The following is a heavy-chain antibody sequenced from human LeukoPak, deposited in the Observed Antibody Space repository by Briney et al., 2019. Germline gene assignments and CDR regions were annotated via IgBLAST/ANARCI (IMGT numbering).Heavy chain of an antibody. D-gene: IGHD3-16*01. Sequence: GSLRLSCEGSEFTFSDYHMYWIRQTPGKGLEWIGNIFYRGGTYYSPSLKSRVTISLDTSRNQFSLKLSSVTAADTAVYYCARLYITFGGSMGYYMDVWGKGTTVTISS. CDR3: ARLYITFGGSMGYYMDV. CDR2: IFYRGGT. J-gene: IGHJ6*03. CDR1: EFTFSDYH. V-gene: IGHV4-59*12.